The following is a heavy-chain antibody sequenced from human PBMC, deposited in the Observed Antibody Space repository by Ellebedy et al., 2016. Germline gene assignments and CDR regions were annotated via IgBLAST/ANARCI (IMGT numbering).Heavy chain of an antibody. CDR2: ISGGGDAT. Sequence: GGSLRLXXAASGFRFKDFFMSWVRQAPGKRLEWVSTISGGGDATYFADSVKGRFTISRDNSRNILYLHLNSLRVDDTAKYYCREGHYSDVWGQGTLVTVSS. CDR1: GFRFKDFF. V-gene: IGHV3-23*01. D-gene: IGHD2-15*01. CDR3: REGHYSDV. J-gene: IGHJ1*01.